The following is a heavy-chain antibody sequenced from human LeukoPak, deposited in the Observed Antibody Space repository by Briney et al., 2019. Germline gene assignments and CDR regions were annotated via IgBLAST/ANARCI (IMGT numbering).Heavy chain of an antibody. J-gene: IGHJ3*02. D-gene: IGHD2-8*02. CDR2: ITDHGGT. CDR1: GGSFSRFY. CDR3: ARQLYWDGIDI. Sequence: SETLSLTCAVTGGSFSRFYGSWLRQPPGKGLEWIGEITDHGGTTYNPSLKSRVTISLDTSKNQFSLTLSSATAADTSIYYCARQLYWDGIDIWGQGTMVTVSS. V-gene: IGHV4-34*01.